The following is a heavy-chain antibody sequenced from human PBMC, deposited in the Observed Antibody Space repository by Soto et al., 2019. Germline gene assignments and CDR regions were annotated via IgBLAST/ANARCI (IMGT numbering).Heavy chain of an antibody. CDR3: AREAVVPAAMLGGVYYYMDV. J-gene: IGHJ6*03. V-gene: IGHV1-69*04. CDR2: IIPILGIA. CDR1: GGTFSSYT. D-gene: IGHD2-2*01. Sequence: SVKVSCKASGGTFSSYTISWVRQAPGQGLEWMGRIIPILGIANYAQKFQGRVTITADKSTSTAYMELSSLRSEDTAVYYCAREAVVPAAMLGGVYYYMDVGGKGTTVTVSS.